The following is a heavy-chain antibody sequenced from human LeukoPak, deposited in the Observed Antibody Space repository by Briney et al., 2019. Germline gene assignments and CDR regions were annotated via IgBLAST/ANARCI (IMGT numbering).Heavy chain of an antibody. CDR1: GGSIRNYF. Sequence: PSETLSLTCTISGGSIRNYFWSWFRQPPGKTLEWIGFIHTSGGADYNPSLEGRVTISADTSKNQFSLKLSSVTAADTAVYYCARDLVTVTKGFDIWGQGTMVSVSS. CDR2: IHTSGGA. V-gene: IGHV4-59*01. CDR3: ARDLVTVTKGFDI. D-gene: IGHD4-17*01. J-gene: IGHJ3*02.